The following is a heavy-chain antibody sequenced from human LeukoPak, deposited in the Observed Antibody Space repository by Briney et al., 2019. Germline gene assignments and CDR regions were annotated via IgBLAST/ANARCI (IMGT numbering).Heavy chain of an antibody. V-gene: IGHV3-23*01. CDR3: AREPSYYGSGSYSDAFDI. CDR1: GFTFSNYW. D-gene: IGHD3-10*01. CDR2: ISGSGGST. Sequence: PGGSLRLSCAASGFTFSNYWISWVRQAPGKGLEWVSAISGSGGSTYYADSVKGRFTISRDNAKNSLYLQMNSLRAEDTAVYYCAREPSYYGSGSYSDAFDIWGQGTMVTVSS. J-gene: IGHJ3*02.